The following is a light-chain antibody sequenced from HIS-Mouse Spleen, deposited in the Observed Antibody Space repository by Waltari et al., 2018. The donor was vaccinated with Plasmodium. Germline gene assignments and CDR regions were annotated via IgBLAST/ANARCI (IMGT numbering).Light chain of an antibody. CDR2: AAS. Sequence: DIQMTQPPSSLSASVGDRVTITCRASQSISSYFNWYQQKPRKAPKLLIYAASSVQSGVTSRFSGSGSGTDFTLTISSLQPEDFATYYCQQSYSTWTFGQGTKVEIK. J-gene: IGKJ1*01. CDR1: QSISSY. V-gene: IGKV1-39*01. CDR3: QQSYSTWT.